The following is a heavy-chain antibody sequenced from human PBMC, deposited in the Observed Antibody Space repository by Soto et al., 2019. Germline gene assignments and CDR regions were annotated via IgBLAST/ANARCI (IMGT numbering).Heavy chain of an antibody. D-gene: IGHD6-19*01. J-gene: IGHJ4*02. CDR1: GFTFSSYS. V-gene: IGHV3-21*01. CDR2: ISSSSSYI. Sequence: EVQLMESGGGLVKPGGSLRLSCAASGFTFSSYSMNWVRQAPGKGLEWVSSISSSSSYIYYADSVKGRFTISRDNAKNSLYLQMNSLRAEDTAVYYCALYSSGWYGWDFDYWGQGTLVTVSS. CDR3: ALYSSGWYGWDFDY.